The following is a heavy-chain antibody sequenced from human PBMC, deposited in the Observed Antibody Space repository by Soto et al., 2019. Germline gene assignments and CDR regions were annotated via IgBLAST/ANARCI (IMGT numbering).Heavy chain of an antibody. Sequence: EVQLVESGGGLVQPGRSLRLSCAASGFTFDDYAMHWVRQAPGKGLEWVSGISWNSGSIGYADSVKGRFTISRDNAKNSLYLQMNSLRAEDTALYYCAKERGFGELFGAGYYYYGRDVWGQGTTVTVSS. V-gene: IGHV3-9*01. J-gene: IGHJ6*02. CDR3: AKERGFGELFGAGYYYYGRDV. CDR2: ISWNSGSI. D-gene: IGHD3-10*01. CDR1: GFTFDDYA.